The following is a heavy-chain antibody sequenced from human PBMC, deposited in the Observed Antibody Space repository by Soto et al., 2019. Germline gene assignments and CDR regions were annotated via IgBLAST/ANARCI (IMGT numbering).Heavy chain of an antibody. CDR3: ARDRSSGYSDY. CDR1: GYTFTGYY. V-gene: IGHV1-2*02. D-gene: IGHD3-22*01. Sequence: ASVTVSCKASGYTFTGYYMHWVRQAPGQGLEWMGWINPNSGGTNYAQKFQGRVTMTRDTSISTAYMELSRLRSDDTDVHYCARDRSSGYSDYWGQGTLVTVSS. J-gene: IGHJ4*02. CDR2: INPNSGGT.